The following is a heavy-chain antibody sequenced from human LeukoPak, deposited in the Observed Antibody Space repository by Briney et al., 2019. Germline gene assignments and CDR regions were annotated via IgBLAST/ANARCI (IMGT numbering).Heavy chain of an antibody. D-gene: IGHD5-18*01. Sequence: PGRSLRLSCAASGFTFSSYPMHWVRQAPGKGLEWVAVISYDGNVKNYLDSVKGRFTISRDNAKNSLYLQMNSLRAEDTAVYYCARSQLWLPNWYFDLWGRGTLVTASS. CDR1: GFTFSSYP. V-gene: IGHV3-30-3*01. CDR2: ISYDGNVK. J-gene: IGHJ2*01. CDR3: ARSQLWLPNWYFDL.